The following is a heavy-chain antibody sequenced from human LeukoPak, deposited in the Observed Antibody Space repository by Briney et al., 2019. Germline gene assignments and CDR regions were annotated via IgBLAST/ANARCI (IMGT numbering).Heavy chain of an antibody. D-gene: IGHD3-10*01. V-gene: IGHV4-34*01. CDR1: GGSFSGYY. CDR3: ARGRVRMVRGVIGPSFDY. CDR2: INHSGST. J-gene: IGHJ4*02. Sequence: SETLSLTCAVYGGSFSGYYWSWIRQPPGEGLEWIGEINHSGSTNYNPSLKSRVTISVDTSKNQFSLKLSSVTAADTAVYYCARGRVRMVRGVIGPSFDYWGQGTLVTVSS.